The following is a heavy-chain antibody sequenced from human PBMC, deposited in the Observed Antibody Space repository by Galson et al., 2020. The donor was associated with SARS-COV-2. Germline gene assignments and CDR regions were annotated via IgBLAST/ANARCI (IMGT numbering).Heavy chain of an antibody. CDR3: ARDRYYYDSSGRKTDVFDI. Sequence: ETSETLSLTCSVSGGSISGGGYYWRWIRQHPGKGLEWIGYIYYSGSSYHNPSLKSRTTMSVDTSKNQFSLKLSSVTAADTAVYYCARDRYYYDSSGRKTDVFDIWGQGTMVTVSS. CDR2: IYYSGSS. J-gene: IGHJ3*02. V-gene: IGHV4-31*03. D-gene: IGHD3-22*01. CDR1: GGSISGGGYY.